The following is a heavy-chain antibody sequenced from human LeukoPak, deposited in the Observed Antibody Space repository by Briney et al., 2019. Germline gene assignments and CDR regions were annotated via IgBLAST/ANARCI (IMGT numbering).Heavy chain of an antibody. J-gene: IGHJ4*02. CDR1: GYTFTSYG. V-gene: IGHV1-18*01. CDR3: ARQGGYDFWSGYLDY. D-gene: IGHD3-3*01. CDR2: ISAYNGNT. Sequence: ASVKVSCKASGYTFTSYGIRWVRQAPGQGLEWMGWISAYNGNTNYAQKLQGRVTMTTDTSTSTAYMELRSLRSDDTAVYYCARQGGYDFWSGYLDYWGQGTLVTVSS.